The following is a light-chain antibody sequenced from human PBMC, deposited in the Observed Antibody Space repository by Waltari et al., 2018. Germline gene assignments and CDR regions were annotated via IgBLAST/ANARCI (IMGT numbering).Light chain of an antibody. CDR3: QQERNWSWT. V-gene: IGKV3D-15*01. CDR1: QTVSNR. CDR2: DAS. J-gene: IGKJ1*01. Sequence: EIVLTQSPATLSLSPGERATLSCRASQTVSNRLAWYQQKPGRGPRLLIYDASTRAAGITDRFSGSGSGTEFTLTITRLEPEDVAVYFCQQERNWSWTFGQGTKVEIK.